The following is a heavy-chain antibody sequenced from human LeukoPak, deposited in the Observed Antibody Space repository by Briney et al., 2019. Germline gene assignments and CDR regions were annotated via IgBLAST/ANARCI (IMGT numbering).Heavy chain of an antibody. CDR3: ARGGDDYVWGSPLDY. J-gene: IGHJ4*02. CDR2: IYSGGST. V-gene: IGHV3-66*01. CDR1: GFTVSSNY. Sequence: GGSLRLSCAASGFTVSSNYMSWVRQAPGKGLEWVSVIYSGGSTYYADSVKGRFTISRDNAKNTLYLQMNSLRAEDTAVYYCARGGDDYVWGSPLDYWGQGTLVTVSS. D-gene: IGHD3-16*01.